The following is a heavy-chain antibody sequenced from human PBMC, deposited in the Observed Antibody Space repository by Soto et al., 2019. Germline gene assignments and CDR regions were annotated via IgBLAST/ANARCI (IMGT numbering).Heavy chain of an antibody. D-gene: IGHD3-3*01. V-gene: IGHV3-30*18. Sequence: PGGSLRLSCAASGFTFSSYGMHWVRQAPGKGLEWVAVISYDGSNKYYADSVKGRFTISRDNSKNTLYLQMNSLRAEDTAVYYCAKQITNYDFWSGYPYYYYMDVWGKGTMVTVSS. CDR2: ISYDGSNK. CDR1: GFTFSSYG. CDR3: AKQITNYDFWSGYPYYYYMDV. J-gene: IGHJ6*03.